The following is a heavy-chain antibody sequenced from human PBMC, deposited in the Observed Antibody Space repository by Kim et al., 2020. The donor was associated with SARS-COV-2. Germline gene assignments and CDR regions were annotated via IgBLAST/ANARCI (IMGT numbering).Heavy chain of an antibody. CDR2: ISGSGGST. V-gene: IGHV3-23*01. D-gene: IGHD1-7*01. CDR1: GFTFSSYA. CDR3: AKVLWDSWNYGGQRLFDY. Sequence: GGSLRLSCAASGFTFSSYAMSWVRQAPGKGLEWVSAISGSGGSTYYADPVKGRFTISRDNSKNTRYLQMNSLRAEDTAGYYCAKVLWDSWNYGGQRLFDYWGQGSLVTVSS. J-gene: IGHJ4*02.